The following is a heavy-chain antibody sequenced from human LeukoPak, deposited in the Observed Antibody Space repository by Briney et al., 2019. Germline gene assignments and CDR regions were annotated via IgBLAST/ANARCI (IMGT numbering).Heavy chain of an antibody. CDR3: ARRRDLYPGSYYPFDY. V-gene: IGHV5-51*01. Sequence: GESLKISCKGSGYRFTNYWIGWVRQMPGKGLDWMGIIYPGDSDTRYSPSFQGQVTISADKSITTAYLQWNRLKASDTAMYYCARRRDLYPGSYYPFDYWGQGTLVTVSS. D-gene: IGHD1-26*01. CDR1: GYRFTNYW. CDR2: IYPGDSDT. J-gene: IGHJ4*02.